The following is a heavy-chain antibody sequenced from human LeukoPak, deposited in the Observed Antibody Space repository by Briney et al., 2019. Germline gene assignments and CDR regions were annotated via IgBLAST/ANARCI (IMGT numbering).Heavy chain of an antibody. D-gene: IGHD2-21*02. CDR3: ARGAFVGVTGIPAEYFPH. J-gene: IGHJ1*01. Sequence: PGGSLRLSCAASGFIFSNYAMHWVRQAPGKGLEYVSAISDDGRDTHYAPSVEDRFTISRDNSKNMVFLQMDGLRPEDTAFYYCARGAFVGVTGIPAEYFPHWGQGTLVTVSS. CDR2: ISDDGRDT. V-gene: IGHV3-64*01. CDR1: GFIFSNYA.